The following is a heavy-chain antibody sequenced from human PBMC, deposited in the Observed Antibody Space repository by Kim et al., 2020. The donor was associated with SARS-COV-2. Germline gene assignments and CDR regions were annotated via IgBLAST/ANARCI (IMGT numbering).Heavy chain of an antibody. CDR3: ARAEAAAGSFDY. J-gene: IGHJ4*02. V-gene: IGHV4-31*02. D-gene: IGHD6-25*01. Sequence: CYDPSRKSRLTMSVDTSENQFSLKLSSVTAADTAMYYCARAEAAAGSFDYWGQGTLVTVSS.